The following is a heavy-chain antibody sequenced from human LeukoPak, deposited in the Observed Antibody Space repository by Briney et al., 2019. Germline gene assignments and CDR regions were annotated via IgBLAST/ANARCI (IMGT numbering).Heavy chain of an antibody. D-gene: IGHD2-2*01. Sequence: SETLSLTCTVSGDSIISSNYYWVWIRQRPGKGLEWIGTIYYSGSTFYSPSLKSRITISVDTSKNQFSLKLSSVTAADTAVYYCARLLVPGWFDPWGQGTLVTVSS. CDR3: ARLLVPGWFDP. V-gene: IGHV4-39*01. CDR1: GDSIISSNYY. CDR2: IYYSGST. J-gene: IGHJ5*02.